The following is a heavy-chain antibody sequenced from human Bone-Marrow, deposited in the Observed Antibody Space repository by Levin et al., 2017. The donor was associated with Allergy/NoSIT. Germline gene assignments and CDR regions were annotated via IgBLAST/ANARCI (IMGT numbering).Heavy chain of an antibody. CDR1: GFPFSTYG. Sequence: NSGGSLRLSCATSGFPFSTYGMAWVRQAPGKGLEWVASITTTSHYIHYADSVKGRFTISRDNANNSLSLQMNRLRGEDTAVYYCARAAGAAGRGGLDVWGQGATVTVSS. CDR3: ARAAGAAGRGGLDV. CDR2: ITTTSHYI. D-gene: IGHD6-13*01. J-gene: IGHJ6*02. V-gene: IGHV3-21*01.